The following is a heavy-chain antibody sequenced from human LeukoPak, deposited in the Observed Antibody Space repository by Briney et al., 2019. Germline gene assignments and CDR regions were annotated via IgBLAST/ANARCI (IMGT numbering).Heavy chain of an antibody. D-gene: IGHD2-8*02. Sequence: GAGGSLRLSCAASGFTFDDYGMSWVRQAPGKGLEWVSGINWNGGSTGYADSVKGRFTISRDNAKNSLYLQMNSLRAEDTALYYCAKDISLVPKAFDIWGQGTMVTVSS. J-gene: IGHJ3*02. V-gene: IGHV3-20*04. CDR2: INWNGGST. CDR3: AKDISLVPKAFDI. CDR1: GFTFDDYG.